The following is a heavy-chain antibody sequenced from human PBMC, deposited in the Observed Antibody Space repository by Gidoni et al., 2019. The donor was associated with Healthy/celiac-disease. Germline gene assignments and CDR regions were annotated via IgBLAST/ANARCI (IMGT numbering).Heavy chain of an antibody. CDR1: GGSISSSRYY. CDR2: IYYSGST. J-gene: IGHJ4*02. CDR3: ARSNREYSSGWYLGY. D-gene: IGHD6-19*01. V-gene: IGHV4-39*01. Sequence: QLQLQESGPGLVKPSETLSLTCTVSGGSISSSRYYWGWIRQPPGKGLEWIGSIYYSGSTYYNPSLKSRVTISVDTSKNQFSLKLSSVTAADTAVYYCARSNREYSSGWYLGYWGQGTLVTVSS.